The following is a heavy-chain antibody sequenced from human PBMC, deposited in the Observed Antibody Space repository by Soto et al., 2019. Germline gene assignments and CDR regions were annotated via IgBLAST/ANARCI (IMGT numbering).Heavy chain of an antibody. V-gene: IGHV1-18*01. CDR3: ASDRLERFDDYNHYGMDV. J-gene: IGHJ6*02. CDR2: ISAYNGNT. D-gene: IGHD3-10*01. CDR1: GYTFTSYG. Sequence: SVKVSCKASGYTFTSYGISWVRQAPGQGLEWMGWISAYNGNTNYAQKLQGRVTMTTDTSTSTAYMELRSLRSDDTAVYYCASDRLERFDDYNHYGMDVWSQGTSVTVSS.